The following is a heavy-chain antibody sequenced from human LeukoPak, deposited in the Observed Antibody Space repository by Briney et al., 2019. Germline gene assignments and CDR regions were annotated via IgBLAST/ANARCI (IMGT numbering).Heavy chain of an antibody. CDR2: IYTSGST. V-gene: IGHV4-61*02. D-gene: IGHD6-19*01. CDR1: GGSISSGSYY. J-gene: IGHJ5*02. Sequence: SETLSLTCTVSGGSISSGSYYWSWIRQPAGKGLEWIGRIYTSGSTNYNPSLKSRVTISVDTSKNQFSLKLSPVTAADTAVYYCARGLGRQWLPFNWFDPWGQGTLVTVSS. CDR3: ARGLGRQWLPFNWFDP.